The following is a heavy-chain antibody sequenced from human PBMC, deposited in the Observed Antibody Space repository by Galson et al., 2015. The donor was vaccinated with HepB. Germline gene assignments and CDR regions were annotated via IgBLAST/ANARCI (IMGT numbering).Heavy chain of an antibody. CDR2: ISYDGSNK. V-gene: IGHV3-30-3*01. Sequence: LRLSCAASGFTFSSYAMHWVRQAPGKGLEWVAVISYDGSNKYYADSVKGRFTISRDDSKNTLYLQMNSLRAEDTAVYYCARGPNYGDYWGQGTLVTVSS. J-gene: IGHJ4*02. D-gene: IGHD4/OR15-4a*01. CDR1: GFTFSSYA. CDR3: ARGPNYGDY.